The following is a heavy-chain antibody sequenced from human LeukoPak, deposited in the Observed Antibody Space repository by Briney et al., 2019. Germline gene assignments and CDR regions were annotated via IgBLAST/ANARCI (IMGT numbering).Heavy chain of an antibody. V-gene: IGHV1-69*05. D-gene: IGHD3-3*01. CDR3: ARGKGLLRFLEWLSPFDY. CDR1: GGTFSRYA. Sequence: ASVKVSCKASGGTFSRYAISWVRQAPGQGREWTGRIIPIFGTANYAQKFQGRVTITTDESTSTAYMELSSLRSEDTAVYYCARGKGLLRFLEWLSPFDYWGQGTLVTVSS. J-gene: IGHJ4*02. CDR2: IIPIFGTA.